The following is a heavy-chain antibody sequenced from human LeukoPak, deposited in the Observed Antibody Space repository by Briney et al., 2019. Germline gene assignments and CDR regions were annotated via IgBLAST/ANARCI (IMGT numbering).Heavy chain of an antibody. CDR2: ISSSGSYI. V-gene: IGHV3-21*01. CDR1: GFTFSSFA. Sequence: PGGSLRLSCAASGFTFSSFAMNWVRQAPGKGLEGVSSISSSGSYIYYADSVKGRFTLSRDNAKNSLYLQMNSLRAEDTAVYYCARVSESEWSFDLWGRGTLVTVSS. D-gene: IGHD1-14*01. CDR3: ARVSESEWSFDL. J-gene: IGHJ2*01.